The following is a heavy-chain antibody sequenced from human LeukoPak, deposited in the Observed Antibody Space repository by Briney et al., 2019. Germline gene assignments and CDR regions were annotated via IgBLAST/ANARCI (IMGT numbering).Heavy chain of an antibody. Sequence: GGSLRLSCAASGFTFSSYSMNWVRQAPGKGLECVSSISSSSSYIYYADSVKGRFTISRDNAKNSLYLQMNSLRAEDTAVYYCARCGYSYGSCGMDVWGQGTTVTVSS. CDR2: ISSSSSYI. D-gene: IGHD5-18*01. CDR1: GFTFSSYS. CDR3: ARCGYSYGSCGMDV. J-gene: IGHJ6*02. V-gene: IGHV3-21*01.